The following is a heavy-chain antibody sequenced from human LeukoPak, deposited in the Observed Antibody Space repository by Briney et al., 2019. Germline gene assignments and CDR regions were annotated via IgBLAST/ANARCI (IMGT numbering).Heavy chain of an antibody. D-gene: IGHD3-3*01. Sequence: GASVKVSCKASGYTFTSYDINWVRQATGQGLEWMGWMNPNSGNTGYAQKFQGRVTITRNTSISTAYMELSSLRSEDTAVYYCGAGRFLGWSSHYYYYMDVWGKGTTVTVSS. CDR1: GYTFTSYD. V-gene: IGHV1-8*03. CDR2: MNPNSGNT. CDR3: GAGRFLGWSSHYYYYMDV. J-gene: IGHJ6*03.